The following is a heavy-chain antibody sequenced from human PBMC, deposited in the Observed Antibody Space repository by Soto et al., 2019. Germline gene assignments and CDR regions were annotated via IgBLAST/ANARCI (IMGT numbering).Heavy chain of an antibody. Sequence: QVQLVESGGGIVQPGRSLRLSCAASGFTFSNYGMHWVRQAPGKGLEWVAVIWSDGNNKYYTDSVQGRFTISRDNSKYTLFLKMNSLRAEDTAVYFCAREVPVKGGQGTMASFDYWGQGTLVTVSS. CDR1: GFTFSNYG. J-gene: IGHJ4*02. CDR2: IWSDGNNK. CDR3: AREVPVKGGQGTMASFDY. V-gene: IGHV3-33*01. D-gene: IGHD1-7*01.